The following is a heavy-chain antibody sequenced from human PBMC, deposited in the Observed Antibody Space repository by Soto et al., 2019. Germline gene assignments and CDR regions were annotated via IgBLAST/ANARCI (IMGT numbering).Heavy chain of an antibody. V-gene: IGHV1-18*04. J-gene: IGHJ6*02. CDR1: GYTFTSYG. CDR2: ISAYNGNT. CDR3: ASQMSNKPYYDFCSGYPFGYYYGMDV. Sequence: GASVKVSCKASGYTFTSYGISWVRQAPGQGLEWMGWISAYNGNTNYAQKLQGRVTMTTDTSTSTAYMELRSLRSDDTDVYYCASQMSNKPYYDFCSGYPFGYYYGMDVWGQGTTVTVYS. D-gene: IGHD3-3*01.